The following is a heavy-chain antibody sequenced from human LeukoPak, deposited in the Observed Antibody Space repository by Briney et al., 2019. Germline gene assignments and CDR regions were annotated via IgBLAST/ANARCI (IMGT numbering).Heavy chain of an antibody. CDR1: GGSISSGGYY. V-gene: IGHV4-31*03. CDR3: ARRSSDWFDP. J-gene: IGHJ5*02. Sequence: SETLSLTCTVSGGSISSGGYYWSWIRQHPGKGLEWIGYIYYSGSTYYNPSLKSRVTISVDTSKNQFSLKLNSVTAADTAVYYCARRSSDWFDPWGQGTLVTVSS. CDR2: IYYSGST. D-gene: IGHD1-26*01.